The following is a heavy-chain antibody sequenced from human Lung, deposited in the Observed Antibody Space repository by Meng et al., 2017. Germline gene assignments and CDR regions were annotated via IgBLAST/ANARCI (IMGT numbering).Heavy chain of an antibody. D-gene: IGHD4-11*01. CDR1: GGSFSDYY. CDR2: INHSGST. V-gene: IGHV4-34*01. J-gene: IGHJ4*02. Sequence: QGQRQQWRAGLLKPSESLSLTCVVSGGSFSDYYWSWIRQPPGKGLEWIGEINHSGSTNYNPSLESRATISVDTSQNNLSLKLSSVTAADSAVYYCARGPTTMAHDFDYWGQGTLVTVSS. CDR3: ARGPTTMAHDFDY.